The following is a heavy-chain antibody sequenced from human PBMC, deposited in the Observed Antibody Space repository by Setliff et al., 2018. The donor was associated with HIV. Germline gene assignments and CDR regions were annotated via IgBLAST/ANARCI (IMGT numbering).Heavy chain of an antibody. CDR2: INPNSGDT. Sequence: ASVKVSCKTSGYTFPVYIMHWVRQAPGQGLEWMGWINPNSGDTKYAQNFQGRIIITRDTSANTAYMELSSLRFDDTAVYYCATLDYWGQGTLVTVSS. J-gene: IGHJ4*02. V-gene: IGHV1-2*02. CDR3: ATLDY. CDR1: GYTFPVYI.